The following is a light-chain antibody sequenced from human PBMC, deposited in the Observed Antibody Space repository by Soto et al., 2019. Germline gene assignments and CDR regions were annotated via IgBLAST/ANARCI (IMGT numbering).Light chain of an antibody. CDR1: QDISKF. J-gene: IGKJ1*01. Sequence: DIQMTQSPSSLSASIGDRVSFTCQASQDISKFLNWYQHKPGQAPSLLIYDASKSHFGVPSRFSGSGSGTDFTFTISSLQPEDNATYYCQQYENLNYTCGLGTKVNIK. CDR3: QQYENLNYT. CDR2: DAS. V-gene: IGKV1-33*01.